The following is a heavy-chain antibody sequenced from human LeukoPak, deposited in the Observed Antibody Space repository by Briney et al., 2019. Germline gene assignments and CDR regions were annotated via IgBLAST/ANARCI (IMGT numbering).Heavy chain of an antibody. D-gene: IGHD3-10*01. CDR1: NGSIRDDY. CDR2: VSYSGTT. Sequence: SETLSLTCTVSNGSIRDDYWTWIRQPPEKGLEWIGYVSYSGTTSYIPSLTSRVTISLDTSKNQFSLNLISVTAADTAIYFCARGKKGFADPWADSYYYYYVDVWGKGTTVTVSS. CDR3: ARGKKGFADPWADSYYYYYVDV. J-gene: IGHJ6*03. V-gene: IGHV4-59*01.